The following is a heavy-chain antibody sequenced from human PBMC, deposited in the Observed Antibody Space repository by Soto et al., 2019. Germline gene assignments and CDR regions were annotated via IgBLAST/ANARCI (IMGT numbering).Heavy chain of an antibody. Sequence: QVQLVQSGAEVKKPGSSVKVSCKASGGTFSSYAISWVRQAPGQGLEWMGGIIPIFGTANYAQKFQGRVTXXAXEXXSTAYMELSSLRSEDTAVYYCARGDYGDYEGNADYWGQGTLVTVSS. CDR3: ARGDYGDYEGNADY. CDR2: IIPIFGTA. J-gene: IGHJ4*02. CDR1: GGTFSSYA. V-gene: IGHV1-69*12. D-gene: IGHD4-17*01.